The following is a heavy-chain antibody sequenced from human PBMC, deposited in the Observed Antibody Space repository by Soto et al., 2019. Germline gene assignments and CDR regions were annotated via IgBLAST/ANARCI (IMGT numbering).Heavy chain of an antibody. CDR2: ISSSGRQT. CDR1: GFTFSNYA. CDR3: AKDRTTVGVINQYFFDS. D-gene: IGHD3-3*01. Sequence: EVQLLESGGTLVQLGGSLRLSCAASGFTFSNYAMSWVRQAPGKGLEWVSAISSSGRQTYYADSVRGRFTILRDNSKNALYVQMSSLRAGDTAVYYCAKDRTTVGVINQYFFDSWGQETLVAVSS. J-gene: IGHJ4*02. V-gene: IGHV3-23*01.